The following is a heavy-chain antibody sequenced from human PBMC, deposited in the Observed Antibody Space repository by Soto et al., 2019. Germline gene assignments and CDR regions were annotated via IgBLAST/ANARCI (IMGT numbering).Heavy chain of an antibody. J-gene: IGHJ3*02. Sequence: QITLKESGPTLVRPTQTLTLTCTFSGFSLTATGVGVGWIRQPPGEALDWLAVIYWDDDRRYSPSLRSRLTITKDTSKNQVFLTMTNMDPVDTATYYCAHIIITYGGVIGDDAFDIWGQGTLVTVSS. CDR3: AHIIITYGGVIGDDAFDI. V-gene: IGHV2-5*02. D-gene: IGHD3-16*02. CDR1: GFSLTATGVG. CDR2: IYWDDDR.